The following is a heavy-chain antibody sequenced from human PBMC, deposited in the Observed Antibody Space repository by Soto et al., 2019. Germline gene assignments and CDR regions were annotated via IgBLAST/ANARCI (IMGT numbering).Heavy chain of an antibody. J-gene: IGHJ6*02. CDR3: ARRPDATIKDISYYYALDV. D-gene: IGHD2-2*01. Sequence: GGSLRLSCAASGFTISPYNMIWVRQAPGKGLQWVSYISSSSNTLYYGDSVRGRFTISRDNAKNSLYLQMNSLRDEDTAVYYRARRPDATIKDISYYYALDVWGQGTTVTVSS. CDR2: ISSSSNTL. CDR1: GFTISPYN. V-gene: IGHV3-48*02.